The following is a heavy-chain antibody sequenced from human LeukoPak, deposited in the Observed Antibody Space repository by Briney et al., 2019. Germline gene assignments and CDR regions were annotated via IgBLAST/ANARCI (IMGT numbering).Heavy chain of an antibody. CDR2: IYYSGST. J-gene: IGHJ4*02. CDR3: ARVVPRGGDDY. V-gene: IGHV4-39*07. D-gene: IGHD2-21*01. Sequence: SETLSFTCTVSGGSISGSSYYWGWNRQPPGKGLEWIGTIYYSGSTYYNPSLKSRVTISVDTSKNQFSLKLSSVTAADTAVYYCARVVPRGGDDYWGQGTLVTVSS. CDR1: GGSISGSSYY.